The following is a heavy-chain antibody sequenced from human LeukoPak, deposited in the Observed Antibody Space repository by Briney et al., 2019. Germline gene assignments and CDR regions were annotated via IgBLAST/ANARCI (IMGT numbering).Heavy chain of an antibody. V-gene: IGHV3-30-3*01. Sequence: GRSLRLSCAASGFTFSSYAMHWVRQAPGKGLEWVAVISYDGSNKYYADSVKGRFTISRDNSKNTLYLQMNSLRAEDTAVYYCARESSGGGPDYWGQGTLVTVSS. CDR2: ISYDGSNK. CDR3: ARESSGGGPDY. J-gene: IGHJ4*02. D-gene: IGHD3-10*01. CDR1: GFTFSSYA.